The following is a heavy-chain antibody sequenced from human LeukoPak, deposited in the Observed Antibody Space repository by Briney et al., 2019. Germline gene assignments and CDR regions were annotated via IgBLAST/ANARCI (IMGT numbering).Heavy chain of an antibody. CDR3: ARDQFLDY. CDR2: ITTSSSTI. CDR1: GFTFSSYN. J-gene: IGHJ4*02. Sequence: PGGSLRLSCAASGFTFSSYNMNWVRQAPGKGLEWVSFITTSSSTIYYADSVKGRFTISRDNDKNSLYLQMNSLRAEDRAVYYCARDQFLDYWGQGTLVTVSS. V-gene: IGHV3-48*01.